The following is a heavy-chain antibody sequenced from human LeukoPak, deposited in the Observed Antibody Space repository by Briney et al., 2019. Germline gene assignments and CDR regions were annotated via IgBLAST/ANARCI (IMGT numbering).Heavy chain of an antibody. CDR2: IRYDGSNK. J-gene: IGHJ3*02. Sequence: GGSLRLSCAASGFTFSSYGMHWVRQAPGKGLEWVAFIRYDGSNKYYADSVKGRFTISRDNSKNTLYLQMNSLRAEDTAVYYCAKEPRGYCSSTSCSDAFDIWGQGXMVTVSS. CDR1: GFTFSSYG. V-gene: IGHV3-30*02. CDR3: AKEPRGYCSSTSCSDAFDI. D-gene: IGHD2-2*01.